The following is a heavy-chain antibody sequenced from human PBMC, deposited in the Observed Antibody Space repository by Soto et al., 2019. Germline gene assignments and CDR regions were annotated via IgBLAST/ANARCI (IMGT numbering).Heavy chain of an antibody. CDR3: ARGYYDSSGYLFDY. CDR1: GGSISSYY. CDR2: IYSSGST. V-gene: IGHV4-4*07. Sequence: PSETLSLTCTVSGGSISSYYWSWIRQPAGKGLEWIGHIYSSGSTNYNPSLKSRVTMSVDTSKNQFSLKLSSVTAADTAVYYCARGYYDSSGYLFDYWGQGTLVTVSS. J-gene: IGHJ4*02. D-gene: IGHD3-22*01.